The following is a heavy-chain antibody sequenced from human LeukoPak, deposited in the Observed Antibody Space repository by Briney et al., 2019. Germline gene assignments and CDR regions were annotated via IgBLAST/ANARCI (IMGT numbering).Heavy chain of an antibody. CDR2: ISSSGSTI. CDR3: ARRHRWYSYGFDY. D-gene: IGHD5-18*01. Sequence: PGGSLRLSCAASGFTFSSYEMNWVRQAPGKGLEWASYISSSGSTIYYADSVKGRFTISRDNAKNSLYLQMNSLRAEDTAVYYCARRHRWYSYGFDYWGQGTLVTVSS. J-gene: IGHJ4*02. V-gene: IGHV3-48*03. CDR1: GFTFSSYE.